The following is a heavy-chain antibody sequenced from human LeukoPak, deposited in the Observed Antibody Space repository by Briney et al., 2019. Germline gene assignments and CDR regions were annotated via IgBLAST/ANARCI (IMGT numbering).Heavy chain of an antibody. CDR1: GFTFSSYG. D-gene: IGHD3-10*01. Sequence: GGSLRLSCAASGFTFSSYGMHWVRQAPGKGLEWVAVISYDGSNKYYADSVKGRFTISRDNAKNSLYLQMNSLRAEDTAVYYCARQFGDRSGGYYFDYWGQGTLVTVSS. CDR3: ARQFGDRSGGYYFDY. V-gene: IGHV3-30*03. J-gene: IGHJ4*02. CDR2: ISYDGSNK.